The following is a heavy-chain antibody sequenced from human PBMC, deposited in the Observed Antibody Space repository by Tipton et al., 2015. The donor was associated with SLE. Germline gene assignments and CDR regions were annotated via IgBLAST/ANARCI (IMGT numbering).Heavy chain of an antibody. J-gene: IGHJ3*01. CDR3: GRARVGMGYVFDV. CDR2: FYHSGNT. CDR1: RYSISSGYY. Sequence: LRLSCIVSRYSISSGYYWGWMRQAPGKELEWIGSFYHSGNTYYNPSLTSRVTISAGTSKNQFSLRLTSVTAADTALYYCGRARVGMGYVFDVWGQGTMVTVSS. V-gene: IGHV4-38-2*02. D-gene: IGHD5-24*01.